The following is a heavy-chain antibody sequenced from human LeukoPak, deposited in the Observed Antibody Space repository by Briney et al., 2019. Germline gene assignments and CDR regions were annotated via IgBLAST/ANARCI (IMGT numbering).Heavy chain of an antibody. CDR2: ISDRSNYI. CDR3: ARMSCSSTSCYGYYYYGMDV. CDR1: GFTLSSYS. Sequence: PGGSLRLSCAASGFTLSSYSMNWVRQAPGKGLEWVSSISDRSNYIYYADSVKGRFTISRDNAKNSLYLQMNSLRAEDTAVYYCARMSCSSTSCYGYYYYGMDVWGQGTTVTVSS. V-gene: IGHV3-21*01. D-gene: IGHD2-2*01. J-gene: IGHJ6*02.